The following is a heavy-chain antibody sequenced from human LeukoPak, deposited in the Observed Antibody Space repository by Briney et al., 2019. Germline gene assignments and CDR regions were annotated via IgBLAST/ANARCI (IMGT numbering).Heavy chain of an antibody. D-gene: IGHD3-16*01. CDR3: ARTLWPYDAFDI. CDR2: ISSVI. J-gene: IGHJ3*02. CDR1: GFSISSSA. Sequence: GGSLRLSCIASGFSISSSAMDWVRQAPGKGLEWVSFISSVISYADSVKGRFTISRDNAKNSLYLQMNSLRAGDTAVYYCARTLWPYDAFDIWGQGTMVTVSS. V-gene: IGHV3-48*04.